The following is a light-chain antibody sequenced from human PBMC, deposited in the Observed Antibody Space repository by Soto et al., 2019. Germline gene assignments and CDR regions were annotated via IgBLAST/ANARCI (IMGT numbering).Light chain of an antibody. J-gene: IGLJ1*01. CDR1: SSDVGNYNR. CDR2: DVT. V-gene: IGLV2-18*02. CDR3: SSYTSSSTYV. Sequence: QSVLTQPPSGSGSPGQSVAISCTGTSSDVGNYNRVSWYQQPPGTAPKLMIYDVTNRPSGVPDRFSGSKSGNTASLTISGLQSDDEADYYCSSYTSSSTYVFGNGTKLTVL.